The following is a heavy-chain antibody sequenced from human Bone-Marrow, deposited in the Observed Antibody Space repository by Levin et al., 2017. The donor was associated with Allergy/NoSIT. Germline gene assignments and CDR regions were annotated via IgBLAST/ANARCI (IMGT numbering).Heavy chain of an antibody. D-gene: IGHD3-22*01. Sequence: ASVKVSCKASGYSFTAFLLHWVRQAPGQGLEWMGWVNPRDGGTKYAQMFQGSVTMTRDTSTATAYTELTRLRFDETAVYYCVRDLAVYDSIGYRSKFFDYWGQGTLVTVSS. J-gene: IGHJ4*02. CDR2: VNPRDGGT. V-gene: IGHV1-2*02. CDR1: GYSFTAFL. CDR3: VRDLAVYDSIGYRSKFFDY.